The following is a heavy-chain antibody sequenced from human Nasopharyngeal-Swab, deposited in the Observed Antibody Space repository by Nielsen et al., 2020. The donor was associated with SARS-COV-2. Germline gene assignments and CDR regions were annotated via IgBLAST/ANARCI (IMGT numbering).Heavy chain of an antibody. CDR1: GSSISSGYY. J-gene: IGHJ6*03. CDR2: IYHSGST. V-gene: IGHV4-38-2*02. CDR3: ARENSSSYYYYMDV. Sequence: SETLSLTCTVSGSSISSGYYWGWIRQPPGKGLEWIGSIYHSGSTYYNPSLKSRVTISVDTSKNQFSLKLSSVTAADTAVYYCARENSSSYYYYMDVWGKGTTVTVSS. D-gene: IGHD5-18*01.